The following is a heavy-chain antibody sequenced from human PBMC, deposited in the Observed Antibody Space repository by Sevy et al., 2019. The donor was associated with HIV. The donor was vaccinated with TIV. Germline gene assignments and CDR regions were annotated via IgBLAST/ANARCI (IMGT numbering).Heavy chain of an antibody. CDR3: ARGRQAYVVVVPSTVPLDY. CDR2: INNTGSL. J-gene: IGHJ4*02. V-gene: IGHV4-34*01. D-gene: IGHD2-2*01. Sequence: SETLSLTCAVSGGSFSGYFWNWIRQSPGKGLEWIGEINNTGSLKYNPSLKSRVTITVDAAKSQLSFHLRSGTAADTAVYYCARGRQAYVVVVPSTVPLDYWGRGTLVTVSS. CDR1: GGSFSGYF.